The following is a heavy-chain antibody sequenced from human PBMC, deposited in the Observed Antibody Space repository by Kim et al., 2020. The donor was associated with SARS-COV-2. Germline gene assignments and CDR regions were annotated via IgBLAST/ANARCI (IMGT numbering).Heavy chain of an antibody. CDR3: ANGAATHDY. D-gene: IGHD6-13*01. V-gene: IGHV1-46*01. J-gene: IGHJ4*02. CDR2: GST. Sequence: GSTSYAQKFQGRVTRTKDTSTSTVYMELSSLRSEDTAVYFCANGAATHDYWGQGTLVTVSS.